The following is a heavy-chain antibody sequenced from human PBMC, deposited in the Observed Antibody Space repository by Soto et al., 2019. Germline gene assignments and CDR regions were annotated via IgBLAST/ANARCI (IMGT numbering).Heavy chain of an antibody. Sequence: GETLKISCKTSGYNFAGYWIGWVRQMPGKGLEWLGIIFPGDSDTKYSPSFQGQVIISADKSIRTAYLQWSSLKASDTAIYYCARQSGMDVWGQGTTVTVSS. CDR1: GYNFAGYW. D-gene: IGHD5-12*01. CDR2: IFPGDSDT. J-gene: IGHJ6*02. V-gene: IGHV5-51*01. CDR3: ARQSGMDV.